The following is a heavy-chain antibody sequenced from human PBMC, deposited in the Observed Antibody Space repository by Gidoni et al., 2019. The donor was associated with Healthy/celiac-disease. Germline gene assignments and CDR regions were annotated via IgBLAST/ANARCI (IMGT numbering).Heavy chain of an antibody. Sequence: QVQLQQSGPGLVKPSQTLSLTCSISGDRVSSHSAAWNWIRQSPSRGLEWLGRTYYRSKWYNDYAVSVKSRITINPDTSKNQFSLQLNSVTPEDTAVYYCARDPGIAAAGRMPFDIWGQGTMVTVSS. CDR3: ARDPGIAAAGRMPFDI. J-gene: IGHJ3*02. V-gene: IGHV6-1*01. CDR1: GDRVSSHSAA. D-gene: IGHD6-13*01. CDR2: TYYRSKWYN.